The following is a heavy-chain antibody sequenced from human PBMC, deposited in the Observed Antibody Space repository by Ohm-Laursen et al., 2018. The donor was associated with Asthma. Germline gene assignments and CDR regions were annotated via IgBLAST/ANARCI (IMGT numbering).Heavy chain of an antibody. CDR1: GFTFSDYY. J-gene: IGHJ6*02. Sequence: SLRLSCSASGFTFSDYYMSWVRQAPGKGLEWVSYISSDSVTIYYADSVKGRFTISRDNAKHSLYLQMTSLRAEDTAVYYCAREWGGMDVWGLGATVTVSS. V-gene: IGHV3-11*04. CDR2: ISSDSVTI. CDR3: AREWGGMDV. D-gene: IGHD1-26*01.